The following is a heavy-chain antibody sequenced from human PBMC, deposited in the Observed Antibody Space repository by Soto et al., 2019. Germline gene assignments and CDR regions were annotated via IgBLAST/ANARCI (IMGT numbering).Heavy chain of an antibody. J-gene: IGHJ3*02. CDR1: GYRFSSYW. Sequence: GESLKISCKGSGYRFSSYWIGWVRQMPGKGLEWMGIIYPVDSDTRYSPSFQGQVTISADKSISTAYLQWSSVKASDTAMYYCARFLFYFDSSGYGFDIWGTGTMVTVSS. CDR2: IYPVDSDT. CDR3: ARFLFYFDSSGYGFDI. V-gene: IGHV5-51*01. D-gene: IGHD3-22*01.